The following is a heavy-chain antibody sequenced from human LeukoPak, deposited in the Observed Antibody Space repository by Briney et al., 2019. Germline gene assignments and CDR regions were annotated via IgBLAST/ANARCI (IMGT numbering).Heavy chain of an antibody. V-gene: IGHV3-21*01. Sequence: GGTLSLSCAASGFTFSSYSMNWVRQAPGTGLEWVSSISSSSSYIYYSDSVKGRFTISRDNAKNSLYLQMNSLIAEDTAVYYCARAIKYYDFWSGSKDVWGKGTTVTVSS. J-gene: IGHJ6*04. CDR3: ARAIKYYDFWSGSKDV. D-gene: IGHD3-3*01. CDR2: ISSSSSYI. CDR1: GFTFSSYS.